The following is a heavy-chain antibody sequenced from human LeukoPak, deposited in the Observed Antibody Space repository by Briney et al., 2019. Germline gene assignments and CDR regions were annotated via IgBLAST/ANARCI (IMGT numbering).Heavy chain of an antibody. CDR3: AAWDPNFYYMDV. CDR1: GVTNS. D-gene: IGHD1-26*01. CDR2: ISASGGGT. V-gene: IGHV3-23*01. Sequence: PGGSLRLSCAMSGVTNSMSWVRQAPGKWLEWVSSISASGGGTHYTGSVKGRFTISRDNSKKTIYLQMNSLRVDDTAKYFCAAWDPNFYYMDVWGKGTTVTVSS. J-gene: IGHJ6*03.